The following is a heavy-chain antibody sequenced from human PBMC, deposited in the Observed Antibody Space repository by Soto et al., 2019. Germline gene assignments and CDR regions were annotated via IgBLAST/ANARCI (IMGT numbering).Heavy chain of an antibody. CDR1: GDSVSSNNAA. CDR2: TFYRSEWHS. V-gene: IGHV6-1*01. CDR3: ASNTHFSSWSHFDS. D-gene: IGHD6-13*01. J-gene: IGHJ4*02. Sequence: SQTLSLTCAISGDSVSSNNAAWNWIRQSPSRGLEWLGRTFYRSEWHSDYAESVKSRMTINTDTSKNQFSLKLSSVTAADTAVYYCASNTHFSSWSHFDSWGQGTLVTVSS.